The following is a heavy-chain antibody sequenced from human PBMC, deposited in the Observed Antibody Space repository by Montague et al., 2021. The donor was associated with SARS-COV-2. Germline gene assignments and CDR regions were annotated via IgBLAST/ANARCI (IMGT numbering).Heavy chain of an antibody. CDR2: IYTSGST. Sequence: TLSLTCTVSGGSISSGSYYWSWIRQPAGKGLEWIGRIYTSGSTNYNPSLKSRVTISVDTSKNRFSLKLSSVTAADTAVYYCARGVLRYFDWTSPFDYWGQGTLVTVSS. D-gene: IGHD3-9*01. V-gene: IGHV4-61*02. CDR1: GGSISSGSYY. CDR3: ARGVLRYFDWTSPFDY. J-gene: IGHJ4*02.